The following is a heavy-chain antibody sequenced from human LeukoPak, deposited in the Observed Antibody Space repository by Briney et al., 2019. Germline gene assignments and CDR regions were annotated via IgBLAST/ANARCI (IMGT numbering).Heavy chain of an antibody. J-gene: IGHJ6*03. Sequence: ASVKVSCKASGYTFTSYDINWVRQATGQGLEWMGWMNPNSGNTGYAQKFQGRVTMTRNTSINTAYMELSSLRSEDTAVYYCAKGHLDHPHMDVWGKGTTVTISS. CDR1: GYTFTSYD. CDR3: AKGHLDHPHMDV. V-gene: IGHV1-8*01. D-gene: IGHD1-1*01. CDR2: MNPNSGNT.